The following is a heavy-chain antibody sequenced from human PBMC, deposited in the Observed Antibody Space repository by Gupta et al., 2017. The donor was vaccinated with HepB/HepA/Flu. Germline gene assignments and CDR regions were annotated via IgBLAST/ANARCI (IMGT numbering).Heavy chain of an antibody. CDR1: GGSFSGYY. Sequence: QVQLQQWGAGLLKRSETLSRTCAVYGGSFSGYYWSWIRQPPGKGLEWIGEINHSGSTKYNPSHKWRGTISVDPSNKQFARNLGSVTAAKTDVYDSAKGRQLVAAACTRPGFAHWGQGTLVTVYS. CDR2: INHSGST. CDR3: AKGRQLVAAACTRPGFAH. V-gene: IGHV4-34*01. J-gene: IGHJ4*02. D-gene: IGHD1-1*01.